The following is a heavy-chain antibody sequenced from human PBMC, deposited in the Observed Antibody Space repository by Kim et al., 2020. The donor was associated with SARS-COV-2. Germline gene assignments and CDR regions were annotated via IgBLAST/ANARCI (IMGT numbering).Heavy chain of an antibody. D-gene: IGHD4-17*01. J-gene: IGHJ4*02. Sequence: EWLGRTYYRSKWYNDYAVSVKSRITINPDTSKNQFSLQLNSVTPEDTAVYYCARDEKEDGYYYFDYWGQGTLVTVSS. V-gene: IGHV6-1*01. CDR2: TYYRSKWYN. CDR3: ARDEKEDGYYYFDY.